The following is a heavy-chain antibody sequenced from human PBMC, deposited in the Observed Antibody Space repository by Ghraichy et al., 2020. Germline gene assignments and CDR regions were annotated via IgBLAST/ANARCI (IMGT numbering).Heavy chain of an antibody. J-gene: IGHJ6*02. CDR1: GFTFDDYA. Sequence: SLNISCAASGFTFDDYAMNWVRQAPGKGLEWVSGSSWNSGSIGYAASVKGRFTISRDNAKNSMYLQMNSLRAEDMALYYCAKGSGGTYLYRMNVWGQGTPVTVSS. CDR2: SSWNSGSI. D-gene: IGHD2-15*01. CDR3: AKGSGGTYLYRMNV. V-gene: IGHV3-9*03.